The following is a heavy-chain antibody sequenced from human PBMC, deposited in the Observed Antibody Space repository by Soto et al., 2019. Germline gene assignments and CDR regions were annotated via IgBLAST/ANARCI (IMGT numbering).Heavy chain of an antibody. Sequence: QLQLQESGPGLVKHSETLSLTCIVSGGSISSSSYYWGWIRQPPGKGLEWIGSIYYSGSTYYNPSLKSRVTISVDTSKNQFSLKLSSVTAADTAVFYCARHRARNWFDPWGQGTLVTVSS. J-gene: IGHJ5*02. D-gene: IGHD6-6*01. CDR1: GGSISSSSYY. CDR3: ARHRARNWFDP. CDR2: IYYSGST. V-gene: IGHV4-39*01.